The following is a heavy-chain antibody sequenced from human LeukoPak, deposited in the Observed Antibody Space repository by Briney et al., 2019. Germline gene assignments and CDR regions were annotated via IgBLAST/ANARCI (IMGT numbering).Heavy chain of an antibody. J-gene: IGHJ4*02. D-gene: IGHD2-21*02. Sequence: PGGSLRLSCAASGFTFDDYAMHWVRQAPGKGLEWVSLISGDGGSTYYADSVKGRFTISRDNSKNSLYLQMNSLRTEDTALYYCATGRKNCGGDCSPAGPYDYWGQGTLVTVSS. CDR2: ISGDGGST. V-gene: IGHV3-43*02. CDR3: ATGRKNCGGDCSPAGPYDY. CDR1: GFTFDDYA.